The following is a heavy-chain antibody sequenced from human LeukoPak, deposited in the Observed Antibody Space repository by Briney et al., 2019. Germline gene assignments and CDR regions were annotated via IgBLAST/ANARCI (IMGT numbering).Heavy chain of an antibody. V-gene: IGHV3-48*04. D-gene: IGHD6-19*01. CDR3: ARDAARMNQWLAFDY. CDR2: ISGSSATK. J-gene: IGHJ4*02. Sequence: PGGSLRLSCAASGFIFSTSGMNWVRQAPGRGLEWLAYISGSSATKYYADSVKGRFTISRDNAENSLFLQMNSLRAEDTAVYYCARDAARMNQWLAFDYWGQGTLVTVSS. CDR1: GFIFSTSG.